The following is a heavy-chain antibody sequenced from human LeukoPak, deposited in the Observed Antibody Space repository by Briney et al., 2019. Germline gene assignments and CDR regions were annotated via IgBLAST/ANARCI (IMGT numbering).Heavy chain of an antibody. Sequence: GGSLRLSCAASGFTFSSYSMNWVRQAPGKGLEWVSFISSSSSYIYYADSVKGRFTISRDNAKNSLYLQMNSLRAEDTALYYCAKDIDSRVGDTAIDNWGQGTLVTVSS. J-gene: IGHJ4*02. V-gene: IGHV3-21*04. CDR3: AKDIDSRVGDTAIDN. CDR2: ISSSSSYI. D-gene: IGHD5-18*01. CDR1: GFTFSSYS.